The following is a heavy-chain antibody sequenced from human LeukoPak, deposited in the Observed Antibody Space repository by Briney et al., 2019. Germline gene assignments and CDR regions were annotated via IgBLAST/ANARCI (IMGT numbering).Heavy chain of an antibody. CDR2: INHSGST. V-gene: IGHV4-34*01. CDR1: GGSISSYY. CDR3: ARGGGLRYFDWLIRGYYYYGMDV. Sequence: SETLSLTCTVSGGSISSYYWSWIRQPPGKGLEWIGEINHSGSTNYNPSLKSRVTISVDTSKNQFSLKLSSVTAADTAVYYCARGGGLRYFDWLIRGYYYYGMDVWGQGTTVTVSS. D-gene: IGHD3-9*01. J-gene: IGHJ6*02.